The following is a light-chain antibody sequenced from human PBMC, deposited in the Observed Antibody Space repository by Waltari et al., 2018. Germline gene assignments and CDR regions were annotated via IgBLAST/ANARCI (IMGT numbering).Light chain of an antibody. CDR3: QSFDSSYHKV. V-gene: IGLV6-57*03. J-gene: IGLJ3*02. CDR1: TGSSAGHY. CDR2: EDN. Sequence: NFVLTQPLSVSESPGKTVTISCTRRTGSSAGHYVQWFHQRPGSAPPTVIYEDNQRPSGVPDRFSGSIDSSSNSASLTISGLKTEDAADYYCQSFDSSYHKVFGGGTKLTVL.